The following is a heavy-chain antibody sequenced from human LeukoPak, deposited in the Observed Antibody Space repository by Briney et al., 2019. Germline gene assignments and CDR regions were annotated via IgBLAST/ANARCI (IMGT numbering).Heavy chain of an antibody. V-gene: IGHV4-34*01. D-gene: IGHD1-26*01. CDR1: GASFSGYY. CDR3: ARVKVGATISPFDY. J-gene: IGHJ4*02. Sequence: PSETLSLTCAVYGASFSGYYWSWIRQPPGKGLEWIGEINHSGSTNYNPSLKSRVTISVDTSKNQFSLKLSSVTAADTAVYYCARVKVGATISPFDYWGQGTLVTVSS. CDR2: INHSGST.